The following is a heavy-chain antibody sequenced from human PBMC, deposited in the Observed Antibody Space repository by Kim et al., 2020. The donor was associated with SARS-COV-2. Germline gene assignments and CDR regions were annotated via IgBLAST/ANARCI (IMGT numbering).Heavy chain of an antibody. CDR3: AKEGWSSGWYAGDY. Sequence: AESVKGRFTISRDNSKNTLYLQMNSLRAEDTAVYYCAKEGWSSGWYAGDYWGQGTLVTVSS. V-gene: IGHV3-23*01. D-gene: IGHD6-19*01. J-gene: IGHJ4*02.